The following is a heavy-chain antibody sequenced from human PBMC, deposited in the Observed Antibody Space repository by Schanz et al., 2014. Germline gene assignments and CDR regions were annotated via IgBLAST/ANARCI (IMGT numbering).Heavy chain of an antibody. Sequence: EVHLLESGGGLVQPGGSLRLSCAASGFTFSGYSMNWVRQAPGKGLEWISYITGTGTVMYADSVKGRFTISRDNAKSSLYLQMNSLRVEDTAVYYCAASSGWHPSTDYWGQGTLVTVSS. CDR2: ITGTGTV. J-gene: IGHJ4*02. D-gene: IGHD6-19*01. CDR1: GFTFSGYS. CDR3: AASSGWHPSTDY. V-gene: IGHV3-48*04.